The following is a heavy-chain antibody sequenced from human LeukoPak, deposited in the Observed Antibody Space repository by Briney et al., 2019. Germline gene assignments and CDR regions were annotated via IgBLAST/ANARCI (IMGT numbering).Heavy chain of an antibody. Sequence: SETLSLTCTVSGGSISNYYWSWFRQPAGKGLEWIGRIYSSGNTNYNPSLKSRVTMSVDTSKSQFSLKLSSVTAADTAVYYCAKEERGDSSVWYEDYWGQGTLVTVSS. CDR1: GGSISNYY. D-gene: IGHD6-19*01. CDR3: AKEERGDSSVWYEDY. V-gene: IGHV4-4*07. CDR2: IYSSGNT. J-gene: IGHJ4*02.